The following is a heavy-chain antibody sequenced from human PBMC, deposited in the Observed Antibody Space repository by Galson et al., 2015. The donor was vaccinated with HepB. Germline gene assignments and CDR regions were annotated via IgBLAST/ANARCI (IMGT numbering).Heavy chain of an antibody. J-gene: IGHJ4*02. Sequence: PALVKPTQTLTLTCTFSGFSLSTSGVGAGWIRQPPGKALEWLALIYWNDDKRYSPSLNSRLNITRDTSKNQVVLTMTNVDPVDTGAYYCAHRIYDSSGERFGYWGQGTLVTVSS. V-gene: IGHV2-5*01. CDR2: IYWNDDK. CDR3: AHRIYDSSGERFGY. CDR1: GFSLSTSGVG. D-gene: IGHD3-22*01.